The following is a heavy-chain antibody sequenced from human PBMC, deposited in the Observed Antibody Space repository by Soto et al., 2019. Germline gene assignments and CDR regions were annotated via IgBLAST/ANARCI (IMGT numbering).Heavy chain of an antibody. CDR3: ARGLRFLEWLLYLDP. J-gene: IGHJ5*02. CDR2: ISSSGSTI. V-gene: IGHV3-48*03. CDR1: GFTFSSYE. Sequence: GGSLRLSCAASGFTFSSYEMNWVRQAPGKGLEWVSYISSSGSTIYNADSVKGRFTISRDNAKNSLYLQMNSLRAEDTAVYYCARGLRFLEWLLYLDPWGQGTLVTVSS. D-gene: IGHD3-3*01.